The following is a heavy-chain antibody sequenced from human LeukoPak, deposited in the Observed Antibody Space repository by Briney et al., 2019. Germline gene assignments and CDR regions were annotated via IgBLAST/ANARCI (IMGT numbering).Heavy chain of an antibody. CDR3: ARSHYSDSSGYFSYYYGLDV. CDR2: IGGNSGAT. V-gene: IGHV3-43*02. CDR1: GFTFDDNA. D-gene: IGHD3-22*01. Sequence: PGGSLRLSCAASGFTFDDNAMHWVRQAPGKGLEWVSLIGGNSGATYYADSVKGRFTISRDNNKNSLYLQMNSLRTEDTAVYYCARSHYSDSSGYFSYYYGLDVWGQGTTVTVSS. J-gene: IGHJ6*02.